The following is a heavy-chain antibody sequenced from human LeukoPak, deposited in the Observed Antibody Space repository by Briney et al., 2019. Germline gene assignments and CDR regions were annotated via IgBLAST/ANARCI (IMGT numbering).Heavy chain of an antibody. Sequence: SETLSLTCTVSGGSISSSSYYWGWIRQPPGKGLEWIGSIYYSGSTYYNPSLKSRVTISVDTSKNQFSLKLSSVTAADTAVYYCARSTTVTTIHWGQGTLVTVSS. J-gene: IGHJ4*02. CDR3: ARSTTVTTIH. D-gene: IGHD4-17*01. V-gene: IGHV4-39*01. CDR2: IYYSGST. CDR1: GGSISSSSYY.